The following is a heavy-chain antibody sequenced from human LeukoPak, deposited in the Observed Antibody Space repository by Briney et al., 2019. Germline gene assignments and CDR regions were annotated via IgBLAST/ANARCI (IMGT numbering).Heavy chain of an antibody. CDR1: GGTFSSYA. J-gene: IGHJ5*02. D-gene: IGHD6-13*01. V-gene: IGHV1-69*13. CDR2: IIPIFGTA. CDR3: ARDRAAAGLNNWFDP. Sequence: SVKVSCKASGGTFSSYAISWVRQAPGQGLEWMGGIIPIFGTANYAQKFQGRVTITADESTSTAYMELSSLRSEDTAVYYCARDRAAAGLNNWFDPWGQGTRVTVSS.